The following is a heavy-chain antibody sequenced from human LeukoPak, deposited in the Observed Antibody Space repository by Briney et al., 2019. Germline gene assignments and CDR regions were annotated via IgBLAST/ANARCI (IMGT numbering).Heavy chain of an antibody. CDR2: ISGSGDST. CDR1: KFNFA. CDR3: ARSQVGARFADY. J-gene: IGHJ4*02. Sequence: GGTLRLSCVASKFNFAMSWVRQTAGKGLEWVSAISGSGDSTFYRDSVKGRFTISRDNSKNTLYLQMNSLRVEDTALYYCARSQVGARFADYWGQGTLVTVSS. D-gene: IGHD1-26*01. V-gene: IGHV3-23*02.